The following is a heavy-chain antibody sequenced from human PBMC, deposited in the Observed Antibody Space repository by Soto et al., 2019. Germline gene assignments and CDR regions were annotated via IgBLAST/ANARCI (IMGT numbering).Heavy chain of an antibody. CDR3: ARVTVVPAAMVFYYYYYMDV. CDR2: IYYSGST. Sequence: PSETLSLTCTVSGGSISSYSWSWIRQPPGKGLEWIGYIYYSGSTNYNPSLKSRVTISVDTSKNQFSLKLSSVTAADTAVYYCARVTVVPAAMVFYYYYYMDVWGKGTTVTVSS. CDR1: GGSISSYS. D-gene: IGHD2-2*01. V-gene: IGHV4-59*01. J-gene: IGHJ6*03.